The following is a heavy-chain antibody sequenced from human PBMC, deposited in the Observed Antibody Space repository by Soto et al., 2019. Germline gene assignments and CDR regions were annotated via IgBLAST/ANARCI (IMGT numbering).Heavy chain of an antibody. CDR2: IYSNGNT. Sequence: QVHLQESGPGLVRTSEALSLTCTVSGDSINNYYWSWMRLPAGKGLEWIGRIYSNGNTYYNPSLKSRFSMSVDTSKNQFSLILKSVTAADTAVYYWARGGAVATTAHFDHWGQGTLVTVSS. J-gene: IGHJ4*02. CDR3: ARGGAVATTAHFDH. CDR1: GDSINNYY. V-gene: IGHV4-4*07. D-gene: IGHD5-12*01.